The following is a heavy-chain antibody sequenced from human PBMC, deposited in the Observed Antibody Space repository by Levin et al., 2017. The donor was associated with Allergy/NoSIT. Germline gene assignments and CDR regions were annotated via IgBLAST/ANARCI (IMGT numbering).Heavy chain of an antibody. J-gene: IGHJ4*01. D-gene: IGHD6-25*01. CDR3: VRRRSLQRARDYFDS. CDR1: RDSISSVNDY. V-gene: IGHV4-30-4*01. CDR2: IFYSGGT. Sequence: SETLSLTCTVSRDSISSVNDYWSWIRQPPGKGLEWISDIFYSGGTHYNPSLKSRGIISVDTSMNQFALTLTSVTAADTAVYYCVRRRSLQRARDYFDSWGQGILVTVSS.